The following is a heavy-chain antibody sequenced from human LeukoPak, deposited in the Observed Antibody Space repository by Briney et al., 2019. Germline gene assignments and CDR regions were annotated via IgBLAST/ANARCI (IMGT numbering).Heavy chain of an antibody. CDR3: ARGDDSGYYDYFDY. D-gene: IGHD3-22*01. Sequence: GGSLRLSCAASGFTVDSDYLSWVRQAPGKGLEWVSTIYTGGNTYYAASVKGRFTISRDFSKNTVFLHMNSLRAEDTAMYYCARGDDSGYYDYFDYWGQGALVTVSS. J-gene: IGHJ4*02. CDR1: GFTVDSDY. CDR2: IYTGGNT. V-gene: IGHV3-53*01.